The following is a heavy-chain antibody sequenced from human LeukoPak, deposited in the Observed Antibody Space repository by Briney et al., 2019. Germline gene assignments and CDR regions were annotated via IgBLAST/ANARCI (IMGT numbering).Heavy chain of an antibody. D-gene: IGHD2-21*02. CDR3: ARGSRGGDNY. V-gene: IGHV4-34*01. J-gene: IGHJ4*02. CDR1: GGSLSGYY. Sequence: SETLSLTCAVYGGSLSGYYWSWIRQPPGKGLEWIGEINHSGSTNYNPSLKSRVTISVDTSKNQFSLKLSSVTAADTSVYYCARGSRGGDNYWGQGTLVTVSS. CDR2: INHSGST.